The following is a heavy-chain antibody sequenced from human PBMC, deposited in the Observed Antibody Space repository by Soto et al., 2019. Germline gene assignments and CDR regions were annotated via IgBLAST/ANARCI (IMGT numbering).Heavy chain of an antibody. CDR1: GGSISSGGYY. CDR3: ARNPHSGITIFGVATNFDY. Sequence: PSETLSLTCTVSGGSISSGGYYWSWIRQHPVKGIEWIGYIYYSGSTYYKPSLKSRVNISVDTSKNQFSLKLSSVTAADTAVYYCARNPHSGITIFGVATNFDYWGQGTLVTVSS. D-gene: IGHD3-3*01. CDR2: IYYSGST. J-gene: IGHJ4*02. V-gene: IGHV4-31*03.